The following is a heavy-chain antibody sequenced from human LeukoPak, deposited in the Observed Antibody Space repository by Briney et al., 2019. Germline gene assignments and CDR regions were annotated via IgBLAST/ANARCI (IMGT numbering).Heavy chain of an antibody. D-gene: IGHD2-2*01. J-gene: IGHJ4*02. Sequence: ASVKVSCKVSGYTLTELPMHWVRQAPGKGLEWMGGFDPEDGETIYAQKFQGRVTLSRNTSTDTAYMELSSLRSEDTAIYFCARRFSYAADFDYWGQGTLVTVSS. CDR1: GYTLTELP. CDR2: FDPEDGET. CDR3: ARRFSYAADFDY. V-gene: IGHV1-24*01.